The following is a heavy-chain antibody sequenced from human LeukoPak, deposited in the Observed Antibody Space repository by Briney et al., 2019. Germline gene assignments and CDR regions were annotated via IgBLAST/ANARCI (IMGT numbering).Heavy chain of an antibody. D-gene: IGHD5-18*01. Sequence: SETLSLTCTVSGGSISSYYWSWIRQPPGKGLEWIGYIYYSGSTNYNPSLKSRVTISIDTSKNQFSLRLSSVTAADTAVYYCARGAAGYSYGWGQGTLVTVSS. V-gene: IGHV4-59*01. CDR2: IYYSGST. CDR3: ARGAAGYSYG. J-gene: IGHJ4*02. CDR1: GGSISSYY.